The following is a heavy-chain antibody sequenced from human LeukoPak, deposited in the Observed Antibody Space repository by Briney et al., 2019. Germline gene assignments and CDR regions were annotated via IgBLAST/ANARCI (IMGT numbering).Heavy chain of an antibody. CDR1: GYTFDSHG. J-gene: IGHJ4*02. V-gene: IGHV1-18*01. CDR3: ARDIVGDFDLDY. Sequence: ASVKVSCKASGYTFDSHGISWLRQAPGQGLEWMGWISVYSGDTNYARKVQGRVTMTTDTSTSTAYMELRSLTSDDTAVYFCARDIVGDFDLDYWGQGPLVTVSS. D-gene: IGHD2-21*02. CDR2: ISVYSGDT.